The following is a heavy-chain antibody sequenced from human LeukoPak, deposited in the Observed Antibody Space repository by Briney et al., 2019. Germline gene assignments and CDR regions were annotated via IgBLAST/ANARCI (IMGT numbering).Heavy chain of an antibody. CDR3: ARVVVGTAMVFDY. V-gene: IGHV3-74*01. D-gene: IGHD5-18*01. CDR1: GFTFSSYW. Sequence: GGSLRLSCAASGFTFSSYWMHWVRQAPGKGLVWVSRINSDGSSTSYADSVKGRFTISRDNAKNTLYLQMNSLRAEDTAVYYCARVVVGTAMVFDYWGQGTLVTVSS. CDR2: INSDGSST. J-gene: IGHJ4*02.